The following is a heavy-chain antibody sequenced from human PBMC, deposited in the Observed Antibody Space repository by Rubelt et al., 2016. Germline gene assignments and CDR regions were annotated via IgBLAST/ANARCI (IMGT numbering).Heavy chain of an antibody. J-gene: IGHJ6*02. Sequence: GGGVVQPGRSLRLSCAASGFTFSSYAMHWVRQAPGKGLEWVAVISYDGSNKYYADSVKGRFTISRDNSKNTLYLQMNSLRAEDTAVYYCARDPKSYCSSTGCHYYYGMDVWGQGTTVTVSS. V-gene: IGHV3-30*04. CDR2: ISYDGSNK. CDR1: GFTFSSYA. D-gene: IGHD2-2*01. CDR3: ARDPKSYCSSTGCHYYYGMDV.